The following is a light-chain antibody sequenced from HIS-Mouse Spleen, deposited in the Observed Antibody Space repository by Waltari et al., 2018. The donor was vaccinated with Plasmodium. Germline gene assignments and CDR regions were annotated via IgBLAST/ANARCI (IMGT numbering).Light chain of an antibody. V-gene: IGKV3-15*01. J-gene: IGKJ3*01. Sequence: EILMTQAPATLSVSPGDRATLPCRASQSVSSNLAWYQQKPGQAPRLLIYGASTRATGIPARFSGSGSGTEFTLTISSLQSEDFAVYYCQQYNNWSFTFGPGTKVDIK. CDR3: QQYNNWSFT. CDR2: GAS. CDR1: QSVSSN.